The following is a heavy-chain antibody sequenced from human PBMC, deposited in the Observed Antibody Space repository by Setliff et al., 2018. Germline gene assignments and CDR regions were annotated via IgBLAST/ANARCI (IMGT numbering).Heavy chain of an antibody. D-gene: IGHD3-22*01. J-gene: IGHJ4*02. V-gene: IGHV4-39*07. Sequence: SETLSLTCTVSGASISSGTYYWGWVRQSPGKGLEWIGSIYWSGNTWYNPSFKSRVTISIDTSKNQFSLKLRSFSAADTAVYSCARDFELLDNYDIRDVFFDHWGQGTLVTVSS. CDR2: IYWSGNT. CDR3: ARDFELLDNYDIRDVFFDH. CDR1: GASISSGTYY.